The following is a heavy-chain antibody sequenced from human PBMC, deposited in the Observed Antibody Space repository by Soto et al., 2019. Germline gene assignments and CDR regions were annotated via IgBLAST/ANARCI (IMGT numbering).Heavy chain of an antibody. CDR2: ISYDGSNK. J-gene: IGHJ6*02. V-gene: IGHV3-30*18. D-gene: IGHD2-21*01. CDR1: GFTFSSYG. CDR3: AKGPVGGGADYYYYYGMDV. Sequence: PGGSLRLSCAASGFTFSSYGMHWVRQAPGKGLEWVAVISYDGSNKYYADSVKGRFTISRDNSKNTLYLQMNSLRAEDTAVYYCAKGPVGGGADYYYYYGMDVWGQGTTVTVSS.